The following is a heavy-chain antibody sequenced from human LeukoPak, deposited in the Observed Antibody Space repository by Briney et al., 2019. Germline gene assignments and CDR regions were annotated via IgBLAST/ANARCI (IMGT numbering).Heavy chain of an antibody. D-gene: IGHD2-2*01. CDR2: IYTSGST. J-gene: IGHJ5*02. Sequence: PSETLSLTCTVSGGSISSGSYYWSWIRQPAGKGLEWIGRIYTSGSTNYNPSLKSRVTMSVDTSKNQFSLKLSSVTAADTAVYYCARDQYCSSTSCFNHPWFDPWGQGTLVTVSS. CDR1: GGSISSGSYY. CDR3: ARDQYCSSTSCFNHPWFDP. V-gene: IGHV4-61*02.